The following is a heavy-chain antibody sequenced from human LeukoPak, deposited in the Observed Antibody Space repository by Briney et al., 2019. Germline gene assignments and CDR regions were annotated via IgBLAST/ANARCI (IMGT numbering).Heavy chain of an antibody. CDR3: ARGQLTYCGGDCFSNHWIGVIDY. Sequence: GGSLRLSCAASGFTFSSYNMHWVRQAPGKGLEWVAVISYSGSNKYQADSVKGRFTISRDNSKNTLYLQMSSLRAEDTAVYYCARGQLTYCGGDCFSNHWIGVIDYWGQGTLVTVSS. CDR2: ISYSGSNK. D-gene: IGHD2-21*02. J-gene: IGHJ4*02. CDR1: GFTFSSYN. V-gene: IGHV3-30*04.